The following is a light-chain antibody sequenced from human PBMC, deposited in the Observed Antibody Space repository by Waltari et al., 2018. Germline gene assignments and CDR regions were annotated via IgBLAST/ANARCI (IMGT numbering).Light chain of an antibody. J-gene: IGKJ2*01. CDR1: QDISNY. Sequence: DIPMTQSPSSLSASVGDRVTITCQATQDISNYLNCHQQKPGKAPKLLIQDASNLETGVPSRCSGSGAGTDFTVTISSLQPEDVATYVCQQYENLPYTCGQGTKLEI. V-gene: IGKV1-33*01. CDR3: QQYENLPYT. CDR2: DAS.